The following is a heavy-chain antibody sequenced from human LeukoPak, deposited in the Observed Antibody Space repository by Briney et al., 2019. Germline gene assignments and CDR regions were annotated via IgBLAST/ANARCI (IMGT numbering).Heavy chain of an antibody. V-gene: IGHV4-34*01. J-gene: IGHJ4*02. CDR1: GGSFSGYY. Sequence: PSETLSLTCAVYGGSFSGYYWSWIRQPPGKGLEWIGEINHSGSTNYNPSLKSRVTISVDTSKNQFSLKLSSVTAADTAVYYCARGSSSSWYVGWYFDYWGQGTLVTVSS. CDR3: ARGSSSSWYVGWYFDY. D-gene: IGHD6-13*01. CDR2: INHSGST.